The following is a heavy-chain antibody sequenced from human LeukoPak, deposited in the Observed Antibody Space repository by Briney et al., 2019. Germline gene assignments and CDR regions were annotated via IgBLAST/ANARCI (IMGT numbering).Heavy chain of an antibody. CDR1: GGTFSSYA. CDR3: ARRDICSSTSCYRQPRRSYYYYGMDV. Sequence: SVKVSCKASGGTFSSYAISWVRQAPGQGLEWMGRIIPILGIANYAQKFQGRVTITADRSTSTAYMELSSLRSEDTAVYYCARRDICSSTSCYRQPRRSYYYYGMDVWGQGTTVTVSS. CDR2: IIPILGIA. D-gene: IGHD2-2*01. J-gene: IGHJ6*02. V-gene: IGHV1-69*04.